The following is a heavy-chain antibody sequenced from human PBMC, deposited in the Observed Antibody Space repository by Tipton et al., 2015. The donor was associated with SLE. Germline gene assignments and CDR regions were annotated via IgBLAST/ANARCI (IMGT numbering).Heavy chain of an antibody. V-gene: IGHV4-34*01. CDR1: GGSFSGYY. D-gene: IGHD6-19*01. J-gene: IGHJ6*02. CDR2: INHSGST. CDR3: AAGYSRGWGGDDYCYGVDV. Sequence: LRLSCAVYGGSFSGYYWSWIRQPPGKGLEWIGEINHSGSTNYNPSLKGRFTISVDTSKNQFSLKLSSVTAADTAVCYCAAGYSRGWGGDDYCYGVDVWGQVTTVTVPS.